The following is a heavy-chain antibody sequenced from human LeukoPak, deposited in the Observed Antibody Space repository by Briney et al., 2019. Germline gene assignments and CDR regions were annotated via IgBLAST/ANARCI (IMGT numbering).Heavy chain of an antibody. J-gene: IGHJ6*02. D-gene: IGHD6-19*01. V-gene: IGHV1-69*05. CDR2: IIPIFGTA. CDR3: ARWAGGRGWAYHYGMDV. CDR1: GYTFTGYY. Sequence: SVKVSCKASGYTFTGYYMHWVRQAPGQGLEWMGGIIPIFGTANYAQKFQGRVTITTDESTSTAYMELSSLRSDDTAVYYCARWAGGRGWAYHYGMDVWGQGTTVSVSS.